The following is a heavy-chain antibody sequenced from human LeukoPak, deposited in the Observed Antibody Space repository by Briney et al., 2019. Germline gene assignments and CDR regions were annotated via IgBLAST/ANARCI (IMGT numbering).Heavy chain of an antibody. J-gene: IGHJ3*02. CDR2: IYYSGST. CDR1: GGSISSSSSYY. V-gene: IGHV4-39*01. D-gene: IGHD3-22*01. CDR3: ARHWHYYDSSGSPDAFAI. Sequence: PSETLSLTCTVSGGSISSSSSYYWGWIRQPPGKGLEWIGSIYYSGSTYYNPSLKSRVTISVDTSKNQLSLKLSSVTAADTAVYYCARHWHYYDSSGSPDAFAIWGQGTMVTVSS.